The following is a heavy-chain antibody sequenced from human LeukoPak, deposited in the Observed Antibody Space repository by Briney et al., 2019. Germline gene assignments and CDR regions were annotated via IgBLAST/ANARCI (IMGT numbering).Heavy chain of an antibody. D-gene: IGHD6-13*01. CDR3: ARDFFAPGIPAANYMDV. V-gene: IGHV3-53*01. CDR1: GFTVSSNY. CDR2: IYSDRST. J-gene: IGHJ6*03. Sequence: PGGSLRLSCAASGFTVSSNYMSWVRQAPGKGLEWVSTIYSDRSTYYADSVKGRFTISRDNSKNTLYLQMNSLRAEDTAVYYCARDFFAPGIPAANYMDVWGKGTTVTVSS.